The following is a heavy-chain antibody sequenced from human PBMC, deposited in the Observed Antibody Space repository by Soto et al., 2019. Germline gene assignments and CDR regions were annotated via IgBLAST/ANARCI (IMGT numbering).Heavy chain of an antibody. CDR3: ARARFPPGDYYYGMDV. Sequence: QVQLVQSGAEVKKPGSSVKVSCKASGGTFSSYAISWVRQAPGQGLDWMGGIIPIFGTANYAQKFQGRVTITADESTSTAYMELSSLRSEDTAVYYCARARFPPGDYYYGMDVWGQGTTVTVSS. V-gene: IGHV1-69*01. J-gene: IGHJ6*02. CDR2: IIPIFGTA. CDR1: GGTFSSYA. D-gene: IGHD2-21*01.